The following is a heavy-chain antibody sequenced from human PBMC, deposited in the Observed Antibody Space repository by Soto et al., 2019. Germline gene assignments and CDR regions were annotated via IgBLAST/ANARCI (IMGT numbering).Heavy chain of an antibody. CDR3: AREDRDRETGLVPAAIDGMDV. CDR2: IIPIFGIA. D-gene: IGHD2-2*01. J-gene: IGHJ6*02. V-gene: IGHV1-69*08. CDR1: GGTFSRYS. Sequence: QVQLVQSGAEVKKPGSSVKVSCKASGGTFSRYSITWVRQAPGHGLEWIGRIIPIFGIASYAQKFQGRVKSTADESTSSAHMKXSSLRSDDTAVYYCAREDRDRETGLVPAAIDGMDVWGQGTTVTVSS.